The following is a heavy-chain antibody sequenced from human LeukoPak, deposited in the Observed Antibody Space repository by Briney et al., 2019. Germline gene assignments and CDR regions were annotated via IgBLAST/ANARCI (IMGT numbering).Heavy chain of an antibody. Sequence: GGSLRLSCAASGFNFSDYYMSWMRQAPGKGLEWVSYISSSGNSIYYADSVKGRFTMSRDNAKNSLYLQMNSLRAEDTAVYYCARVKGSYAVDMWGQGIMVTVSS. J-gene: IGHJ3*02. D-gene: IGHD2-15*01. CDR2: ISSSGNSI. CDR3: ARVKGSYAVDM. CDR1: GFNFSDYY. V-gene: IGHV3-11*01.